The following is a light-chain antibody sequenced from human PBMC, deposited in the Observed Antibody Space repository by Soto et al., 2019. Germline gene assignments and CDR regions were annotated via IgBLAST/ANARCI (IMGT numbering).Light chain of an antibody. V-gene: IGKV3-15*01. CDR2: GAS. CDR1: QSVTST. J-gene: IGKJ1*01. CDR3: QQYNSWPET. Sequence: TQSPGTLSLSPGERATLSCRAVQSVTSTYMAWYQQKPGQAPRLLIYGASTRATTFPARFSGSGSGTDFTLTISSLQSEDFAVYYCQQYNSWPETFGQGTKVDIK.